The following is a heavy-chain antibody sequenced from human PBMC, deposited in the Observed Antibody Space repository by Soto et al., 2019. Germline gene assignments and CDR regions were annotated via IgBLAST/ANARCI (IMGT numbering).Heavy chain of an antibody. V-gene: IGHV3-33*01. J-gene: IGHJ4*02. Sequence: PGGSLRLSCAASGFTFSSDAMHWVRQAPGTGLEWVAVIWDDGSKNFYADSVKGQFIISRDNSKNTLYLQMNSLRDEDTAVYYCAREMNKGGFDYWGQGTLVTVSS. CDR1: GFTFSSDA. CDR2: IWDDGSKN. D-gene: IGHD3-16*01. CDR3: AREMNKGGFDY.